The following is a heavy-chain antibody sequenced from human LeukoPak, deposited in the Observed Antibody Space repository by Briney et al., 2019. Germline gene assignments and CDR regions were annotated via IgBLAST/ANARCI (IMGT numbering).Heavy chain of an antibody. CDR1: GFTFSDFY. Sequence: GGSLRLSCAASGFTFSDFYMSWIRQAPGKGLEWVSYISSSSSYTKYADSVKGRFTISRDNAKSSLHLQVNSLRAEDTAVYYCARGTGTTAYFDYWGQGTLVTVSS. V-gene: IGHV3-11*06. J-gene: IGHJ4*02. CDR2: ISSSSSYT. CDR3: ARGTGTTAYFDY. D-gene: IGHD1-1*01.